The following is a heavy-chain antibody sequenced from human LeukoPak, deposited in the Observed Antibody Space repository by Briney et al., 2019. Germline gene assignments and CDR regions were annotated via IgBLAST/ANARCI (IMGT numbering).Heavy chain of an antibody. D-gene: IGHD6-6*01. Sequence: GASVKVSCKASGGTFSSYAISWVRQAPGQGLEWMGGIIPIFGTANYAQKFQGRVTITADESTSTAYMELSSLRSEDTAVYYCAWLYSSSSNFDYWGQGTLVTVSS. CDR2: IIPIFGTA. J-gene: IGHJ4*02. CDR3: AWLYSSSSNFDY. V-gene: IGHV1-69*13. CDR1: GGTFSSYA.